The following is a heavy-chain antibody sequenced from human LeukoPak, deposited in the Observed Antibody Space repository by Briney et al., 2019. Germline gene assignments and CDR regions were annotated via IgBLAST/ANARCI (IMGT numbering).Heavy chain of an antibody. CDR3: ARHPSGWTGNDDY. CDR2: IYYSGST. D-gene: IGHD6-19*01. J-gene: IGHJ4*02. CDR1: GGSISSYY. V-gene: IGHV4-59*08. Sequence: SETLSLTCTVSGGSISSYYWSWIRQPPGKGLEWIGYIYYSGSTNYNLSLKSRVTISVDTSKNQFSLKLSSVTAADTAVYYCARHPSGWTGNDDYWGQGTLVTVSS.